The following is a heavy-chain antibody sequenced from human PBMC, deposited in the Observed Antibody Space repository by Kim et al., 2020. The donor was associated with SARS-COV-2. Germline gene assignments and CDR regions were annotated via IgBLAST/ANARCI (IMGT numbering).Heavy chain of an antibody. V-gene: IGHV3-11*01. J-gene: IGHJ4*02. CDR3: ARPYTGYPD. CDR2: SAV. Sequence: SAVFYADSVKGRFIISRDNAKRSVYLQMDSLGAEDTAVYYCARPYTGYPDWGQGTRVTVSS. D-gene: IGHD5-12*01.